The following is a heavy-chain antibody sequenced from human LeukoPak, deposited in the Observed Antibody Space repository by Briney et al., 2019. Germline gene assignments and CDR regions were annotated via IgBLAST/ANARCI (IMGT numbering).Heavy chain of an antibody. V-gene: IGHV1-2*02. CDR3: ARGIVVVPEVDY. CDR1: GYTFTSYY. CDR2: INPNSGGT. Sequence: ASVKVSCKASGYTFTSYYMHWVRQAPGQGLEWMGWINPNSGGTNYAQKFQGRVTMTRDTYISTAYMELSRLRSDDTAVYYCARGIVVVPEVDYWGKGTLVTVSS. D-gene: IGHD2-2*01. J-gene: IGHJ4*02.